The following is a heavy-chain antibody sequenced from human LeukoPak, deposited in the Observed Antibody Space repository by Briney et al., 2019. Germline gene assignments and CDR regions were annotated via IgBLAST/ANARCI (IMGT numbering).Heavy chain of an antibody. CDR3: AREPFPNDYDSSGYYFDS. CDR2: IYSGGST. Sequence: GGSLRLSCVVSGFTVTSHYMNWVRQAPGKGLEWVSVIYSGGSTFYADSVKGRFTISRDKSKNTVYLQMNSLRDEDTAVYYCAREPFPNDYDSSGYYFDSWGQGTLVTVSS. V-gene: IGHV3-53*01. D-gene: IGHD3-22*01. CDR1: GFTVTSHY. J-gene: IGHJ4*02.